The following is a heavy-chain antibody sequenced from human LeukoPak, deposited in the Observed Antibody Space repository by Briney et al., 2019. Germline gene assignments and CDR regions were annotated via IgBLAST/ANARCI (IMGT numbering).Heavy chain of an antibody. CDR3: ARAPSLRVGATLYYFDY. V-gene: IGHV1-8*01. J-gene: IGHJ4*02. Sequence: ASVKVSCKASGYTLTSYDINWVRQATGQGLEWMGWMNPNSGNTGYAQKFQGRVTMTRNTSISTAYMELSSLRSEDTAVYYCARAPSLRVGATLYYFDYWGRGTLVTVSS. D-gene: IGHD1-26*01. CDR2: MNPNSGNT. CDR1: GYTLTSYD.